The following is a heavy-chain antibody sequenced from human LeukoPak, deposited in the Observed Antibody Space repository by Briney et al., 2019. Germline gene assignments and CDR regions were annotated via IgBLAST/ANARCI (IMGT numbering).Heavy chain of an antibody. CDR1: GFTFDDYA. D-gene: IGHD6-19*01. Sequence: GGSLRLSCAASGFTFDDYAMHWVRQAPGKGLEWVSGISWNSGSIGYADSVKGRFTISRDNAKNSLYLQMNSLRAEDTALYYCAKVSVAGKDFDYWGQGTLVTVSS. CDR3: AKVSVAGKDFDY. J-gene: IGHJ4*02. V-gene: IGHV3-9*01. CDR2: ISWNSGSI.